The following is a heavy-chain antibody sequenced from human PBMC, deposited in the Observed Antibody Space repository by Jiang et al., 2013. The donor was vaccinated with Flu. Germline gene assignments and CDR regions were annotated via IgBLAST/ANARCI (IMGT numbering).Heavy chain of an antibody. J-gene: IGHJ3*02. CDR1: GXTFSSYA. CDR3: AKDLGYGDYQDAFDI. D-gene: IGHD4-17*01. Sequence: SCAASGXTFSSYAMSWVRPGVQGRGLEWVSAISGSGGSTYYADSVKGRFTISRDNSKNTLYLQMNSLRAEDTAVYYCAKDLGYGDYQDAFDIWGQGTMVTVSS. CDR2: ISGSGGST. V-gene: IGHV3-23*01.